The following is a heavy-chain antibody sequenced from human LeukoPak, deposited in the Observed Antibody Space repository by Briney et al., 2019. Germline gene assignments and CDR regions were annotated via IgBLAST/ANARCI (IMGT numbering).Heavy chain of an antibody. J-gene: IGHJ3*02. V-gene: IGHV1-69*05. CDR2: VIPIFGTA. CDR1: GYTFTSYG. Sequence: SVKVSCKASGYTFTSYGISWVRHGPGQGLEWMGGVIPIFGTANYAQKFQGRVTITTDESTSTAYMELSSLRSEDTAVYYCARTLSGFGRGPGAFDIWGQGTMVTVSS. D-gene: IGHD3-10*01. CDR3: ARTLSGFGRGPGAFDI.